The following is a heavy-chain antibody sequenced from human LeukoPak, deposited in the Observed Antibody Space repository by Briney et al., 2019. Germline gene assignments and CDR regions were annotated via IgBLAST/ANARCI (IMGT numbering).Heavy chain of an antibody. V-gene: IGHV6-1*01. CDR1: GDSVSSNSAA. Sequence: SQTLSLTCAISGDSVSSNSAAWNWIRQSPSRGLEWLGRTYYRSKWYNDYAVSVKSRITINPDTSKNQFSLQLNSVTPEDTAVYYCAKDSAVECEMASCFENFDYWGQGTLVTVSS. CDR3: AKDSAVECEMASCFENFDY. CDR2: TYYRSKWYN. D-gene: IGHD2-2*01. J-gene: IGHJ4*02.